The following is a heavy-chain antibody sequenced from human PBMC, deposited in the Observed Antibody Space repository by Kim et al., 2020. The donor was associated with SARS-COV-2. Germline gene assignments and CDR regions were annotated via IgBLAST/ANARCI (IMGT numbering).Heavy chain of an antibody. J-gene: IGHJ5*02. CDR3: AKAAYDKQWLGWFDP. V-gene: IGHV3-9*01. CDR2: ISWNSGSI. CDR1: GFTFGDYA. D-gene: IGHD6-19*01. Sequence: GGSLRLSCAASGFTFGDYAMHWVRQAPGKGLEWVSGISWNSGSIGYADSVKGRFTISRDNAKNSLYLQMNSLRAEDTALYYCAKAAYDKQWLGWFDPWGQGTLATVSS.